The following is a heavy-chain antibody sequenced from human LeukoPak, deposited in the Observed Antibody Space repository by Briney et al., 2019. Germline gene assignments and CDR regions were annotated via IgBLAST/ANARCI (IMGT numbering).Heavy chain of an antibody. CDR2: IDHSGST. V-gene: IGHV4-4*02. D-gene: IGHD2-15*01. J-gene: IGHJ4*02. CDR1: GFTFSIYS. CDR3: ARWCSGGSCYSHFDY. Sequence: GSLRLSCAASGFTFSIYSLNWVRQPPGKGLEWIGEIDHSGSTNYNPSLKSRVTISVDTSKNQFSLKLSSVTAADTAVYYCARWCSGGSCYSHFDYWGQGTLVTVSS.